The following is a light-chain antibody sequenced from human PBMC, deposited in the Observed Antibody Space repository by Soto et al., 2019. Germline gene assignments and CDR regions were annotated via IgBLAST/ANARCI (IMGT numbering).Light chain of an antibody. CDR1: SSDVGGYNH. V-gene: IGLV2-8*01. Sequence: QSALTQPPSASGSPGQSVTISCTGTSSDVGGYNHVSWYQHHPGKAPKLIIYYVTERPSGVPDRFSGSKSGNTASVTVSGLQAEDESDYYCCLYAGSLNFVFGTGTKVTVL. CDR2: YVT. CDR3: CLYAGSLNFV. J-gene: IGLJ1*01.